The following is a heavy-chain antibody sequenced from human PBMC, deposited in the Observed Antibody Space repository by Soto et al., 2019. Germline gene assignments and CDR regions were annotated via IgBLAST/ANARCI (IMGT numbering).Heavy chain of an antibody. CDR1: GYTCTSYG. CDR2: INAANGDT. CDR3: VRRHVSATGIDWFDP. V-gene: IGHV1-3*01. D-gene: IGHD6-13*01. J-gene: IGHJ5*02. Sequence: QVQLVQSGTEVKKPGASVKVSCKASGYTCTSYGIHWVRQAPGQRREGMGWINAANGDTKYSPKFQGRVTITRDTSASTAYMELSSLRSEDTAVYYCVRRHVSATGIDWFDPWGQGTLVTVSS.